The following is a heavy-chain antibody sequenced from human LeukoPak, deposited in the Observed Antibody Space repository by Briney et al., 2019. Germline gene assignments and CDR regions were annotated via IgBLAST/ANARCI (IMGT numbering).Heavy chain of an antibody. V-gene: IGHV3-48*03. J-gene: IGHJ4*02. CDR2: ISGSGNDI. CDR3: SIGMGCGL. D-gene: IGHD2-21*01. Sequence: GGSHSPSHAADSYSLISGDTESARQAPGKGLEWVSYISGSGNDINYADSVKGRFTISRDNPKISLYLQMNSLRGEYTAVYKWSIGMGCGLGGRGTLVTVSS. CDR1: SYSLISGD.